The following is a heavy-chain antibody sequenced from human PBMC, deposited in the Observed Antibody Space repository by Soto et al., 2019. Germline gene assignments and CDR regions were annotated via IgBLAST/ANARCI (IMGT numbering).Heavy chain of an antibody. J-gene: IGHJ6*02. CDR2: IYHSGST. D-gene: IGHD1-1*01. CDR1: GYSISSGYY. V-gene: IGHV4-38-2*02. CDR3: ARDPSRNDAFDYYYGMDV. Sequence: SETLSLTCAVSGYSISSGYYWGWIRQPPGKGLEWIGSIYHSGSTYYNPSLKSRVTISVDTSKNQFSLKLSSVTAADTAVYYCARDPSRNDAFDYYYGMDVWGQGTTVTVSS.